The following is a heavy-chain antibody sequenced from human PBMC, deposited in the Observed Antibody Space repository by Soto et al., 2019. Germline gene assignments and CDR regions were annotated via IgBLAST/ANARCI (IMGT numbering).Heavy chain of an antibody. Sequence: QLQLQESGPGLVKPSETLSLTCTVSGGSISSSSYYWGWIRQPPGKGLEWIGSIYYSGSTYYNPSLKSRVTISVDTSKNQFSLKLSSVTAADTAVYYCARLHDYIWGSYRPIFDYWGQGTLVTVSS. V-gene: IGHV4-39*01. J-gene: IGHJ4*02. CDR1: GGSISSSSYY. CDR3: ARLHDYIWGSYRPIFDY. D-gene: IGHD3-16*02. CDR2: IYYSGST.